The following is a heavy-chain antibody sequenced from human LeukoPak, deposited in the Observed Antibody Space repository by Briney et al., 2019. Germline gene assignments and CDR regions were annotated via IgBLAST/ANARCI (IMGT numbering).Heavy chain of an antibody. CDR2: ISDTGDST. CDR1: GFMFRGYA. D-gene: IGHD3-10*01. CDR3: AKTYYYLSGSLPEDY. V-gene: IGHV3-23*01. Sequence: GGSLRLSCAASGFMFRGYAMSWVRQARGKGLEWVSAISDTGDSTYYADSVKGRFTISRDNSKNTLYLQMNSLRVEDTALYFCAKTYYYLSGSLPEDYWGQGALVTVSS. J-gene: IGHJ4*02.